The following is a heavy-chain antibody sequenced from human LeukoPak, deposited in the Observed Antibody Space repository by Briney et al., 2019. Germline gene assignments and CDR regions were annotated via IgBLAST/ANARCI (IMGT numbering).Heavy chain of an antibody. V-gene: IGHV3-48*03. Sequence: PGGSLRLSCAASGFTFSSYEMNWVRQAPGKGLEWVSYISSSGSTTYYADSVKGRFTISRDNAKNSLYLQMNSLRAEDTAVYYCAREAYSGSYPDYWGQGTLVTVSS. CDR3: AREAYSGSYPDY. J-gene: IGHJ4*02. CDR1: GFTFSSYE. CDR2: ISSSGSTT. D-gene: IGHD1-26*01.